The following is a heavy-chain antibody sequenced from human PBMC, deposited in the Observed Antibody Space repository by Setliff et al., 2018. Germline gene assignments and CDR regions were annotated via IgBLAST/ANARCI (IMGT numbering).Heavy chain of an antibody. CDR1: GFTFSSYW. V-gene: IGHV3-74*01. Sequence: GGSLRLSCAASGFTFSSYWMHWVRQAPGKGLVWVSRINSDGSSTSYADSVKGRFTISRDNAKNTLYLQMNSLRAEDTAVYYCARGLGVYDILTGFDYWGQGTLVTVSS. D-gene: IGHD3-9*01. CDR3: ARGLGVYDILTGFDY. CDR2: INSDGSST. J-gene: IGHJ4*02.